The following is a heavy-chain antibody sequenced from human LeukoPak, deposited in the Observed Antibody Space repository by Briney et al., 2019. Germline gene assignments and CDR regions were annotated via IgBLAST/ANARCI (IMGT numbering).Heavy chain of an antibody. Sequence: PSETLSLTCTVSGGSISSYYWSWIRQPPGKGLEWIGYIYYSGSTNYNPSLKSRVTISVDTSKNQFSLKLSSVTAADTAVYYCARASLGYCSSTSCLPFDPWGQGTLVTVSS. J-gene: IGHJ5*02. CDR1: GGSISSYY. CDR3: ARASLGYCSSTSCLPFDP. CDR2: IYYSGST. V-gene: IGHV4-59*12. D-gene: IGHD2-2*01.